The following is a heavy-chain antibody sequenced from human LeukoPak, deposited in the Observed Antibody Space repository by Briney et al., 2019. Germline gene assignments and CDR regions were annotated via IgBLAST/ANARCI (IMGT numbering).Heavy chain of an antibody. CDR1: GGTFISYA. V-gene: IGHV1-69*04. Sequence: SVKVSCKASGGTFISYAISWVRQAPGQGLEWMGRIIPILGIANYAQKFQGRVTITADKSTSTAYMELSSLRSEDTAVYYCARDDVLASCSYWGQGTLVTVSS. D-gene: IGHD2-2*01. CDR3: ARDDVLASCSY. CDR2: IIPILGIA. J-gene: IGHJ4*02.